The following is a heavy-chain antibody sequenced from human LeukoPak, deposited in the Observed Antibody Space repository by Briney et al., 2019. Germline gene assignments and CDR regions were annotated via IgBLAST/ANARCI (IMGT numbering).Heavy chain of an antibody. CDR3: ARHDYDSSGYYGYYGMGV. V-gene: IGHV3-66*04. CDR2: IYSGGGT. D-gene: IGHD3-22*01. J-gene: IGHJ6*02. Sequence: GGSLRLSCAASGFTVSSNYMSWVRQAPGKGLEWVSVIYSGGGTYYADSVKGRFTISRDNSKNTLYLQMNSLRAEDTAVYYCARHDYDSSGYYGYYGMGVWGQGTTVTVSS. CDR1: GFTVSSNY.